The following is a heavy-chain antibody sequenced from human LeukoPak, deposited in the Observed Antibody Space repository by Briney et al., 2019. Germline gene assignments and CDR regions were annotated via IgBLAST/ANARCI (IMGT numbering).Heavy chain of an antibody. Sequence: GGSLEISCQGPGGPFNSYAIGGVRQVPGKGLEWMVILYPGDSHTRYSPSFQGHLTISVDKSINPAYLQWSGLKASDTAMYYCARQEPRGYFDYWGQGTLVTVSS. J-gene: IGHJ4*02. V-gene: IGHV5-51*01. CDR3: ARQEPRGYFDY. D-gene: IGHD1-14*01. CDR1: GGPFNSYA. CDR2: LYPGDSHT.